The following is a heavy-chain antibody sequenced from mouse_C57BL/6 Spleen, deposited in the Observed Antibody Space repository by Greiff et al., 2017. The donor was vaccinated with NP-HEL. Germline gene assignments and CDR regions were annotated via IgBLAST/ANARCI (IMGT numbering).Heavy chain of an antibody. Sequence: DVKLVESGGGLVKPGGSLKLSCAASGFTFSDYGMHWVRQAPEKGLEWVAYISSGSSTIYYADTVKGRFTISRDNAKNTLFLQMTSLRSEDTAMYYCAKLQFDYWGQGTTLTVSS. CDR2: ISSGSSTI. CDR1: GFTFSDYG. D-gene: IGHD1-1*01. V-gene: IGHV5-17*01. J-gene: IGHJ2*01. CDR3: AKLQFDY.